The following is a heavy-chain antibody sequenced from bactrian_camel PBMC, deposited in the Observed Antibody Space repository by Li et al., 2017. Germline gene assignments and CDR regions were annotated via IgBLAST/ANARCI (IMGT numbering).Heavy chain of an antibody. CDR1: GRAPGDYC. D-gene: IGHD6*01. Sequence: HVQLVESGGGSVQAGGSLRLSCAASGRAPGDYCRGRFRQAPGKEREGVAAIDSRGRASIADSVKGRFTISRDNAKNAVYLQMNNLKSEDAALYYCVTPRYGSMYWFYTDYGYWGQGTQVTVS. CDR3: VTPRYGSMYWFYTDYGY. CDR2: IDSRGRA. V-gene: IGHV3S55*01. J-gene: IGHJ6*01.